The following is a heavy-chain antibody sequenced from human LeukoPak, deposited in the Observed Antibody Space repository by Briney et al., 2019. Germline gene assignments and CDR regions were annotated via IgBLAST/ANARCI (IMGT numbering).Heavy chain of an antibody. D-gene: IGHD4-23*01. CDR1: GYSFTSYW. V-gene: IGHV5-51*01. CDR2: LYPGDSDP. CDR3: ARYYGSNSVYYYGMDV. J-gene: IGHJ6*02. Sequence: GESLKLCCKGSGYSFTSYWLGWVRQMPGKGLDWMGNLYPGDSDPRYSPSLQGQVTISADKSIGTAYLQWSSLKASDTAMYYCARYYGSNSVYYYGMDVWGQGTTVTVSS.